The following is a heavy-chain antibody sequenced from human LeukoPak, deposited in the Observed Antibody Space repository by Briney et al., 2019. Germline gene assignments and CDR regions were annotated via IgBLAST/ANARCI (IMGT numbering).Heavy chain of an antibody. J-gene: IGHJ4*02. D-gene: IGHD3-16*01. CDR1: GDSIRSGDYY. V-gene: IGHV4-30-4*01. CDR3: ARAPGGKEKTFDY. CDR2: IYYSVTT. Sequence: SQTLSLTCTVSGDSIRSGDYYWSWIRQPPGKGLEWIGYIYYSVTTYYNPSLKSRVTIEVDTSKNQFSLKLSSVTAADTAVYYCARAPGGKEKTFDYWGQGTLVTVSS.